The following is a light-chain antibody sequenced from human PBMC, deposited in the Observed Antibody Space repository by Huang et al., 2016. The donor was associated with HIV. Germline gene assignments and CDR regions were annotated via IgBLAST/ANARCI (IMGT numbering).Light chain of an antibody. J-gene: IGKJ3*01. CDR2: AAS. CDR1: QGITSY. CDR3: QHLDTYPLT. Sequence: IQLTQSPSSLSASVGDRVTITCRASQGITSYLAWYQQKPGRAPKLLVYAASTLQSGVPLRFSGSGSGTDFTLTISSLQPEEFATYYCQHLDTYPLTFGPGTKVDIK. V-gene: IGKV1-9*01.